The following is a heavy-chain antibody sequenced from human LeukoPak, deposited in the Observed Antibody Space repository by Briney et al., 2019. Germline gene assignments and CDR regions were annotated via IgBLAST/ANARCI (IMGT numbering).Heavy chain of an antibody. CDR2: ITDNGRKT. D-gene: IGHD3-10*01. CDR1: GLTFSSYA. CDR3: AKITMATTPNY. J-gene: IGHJ4*02. V-gene: IGHV3-23*01. Sequence: GGSLRLSCAASGLTFSSYAMNWVRQASGKELEWVSGITDNGRKTYYADSVKGRFSISRDNSKNTLYLQMSDLRAEDTAVYYCAKITMATTPNYWGQGTLVTVSS.